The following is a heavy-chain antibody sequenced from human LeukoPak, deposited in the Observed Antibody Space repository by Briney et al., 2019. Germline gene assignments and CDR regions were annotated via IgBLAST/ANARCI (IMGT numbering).Heavy chain of an antibody. CDR1: GYTFTSYA. J-gene: IGHJ5*02. CDR2: INAGNGNT. D-gene: IGHD2-2*01. CDR3: ARDVVPAAIPLLRWFDP. V-gene: IGHV1-3*01. Sequence: GASVKVSCKASGYTFTSYAMHWVRQAPGQRLEWMGWINAGNGNTKYSQKFQGRVTITRDTSASTAYMELSSLRSEDTAVYYCARDVVPAAIPLLRWFDPWGQGTLVTVSS.